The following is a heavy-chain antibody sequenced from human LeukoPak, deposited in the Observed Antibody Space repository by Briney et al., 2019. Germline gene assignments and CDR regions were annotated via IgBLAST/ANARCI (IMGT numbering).Heavy chain of an antibody. CDR3: ALSSQGGWGIVGAIDLDY. CDR1: GFTFSSYA. D-gene: IGHD1-26*01. CDR2: ISGSGGST. V-gene: IGHV3-23*01. Sequence: GGPLRLSCAASGFTFSSYAMSWVRQAPGKGLEWVSAISGSGGSTYYADSVKGRFTISRDNSKNTLYLQMNSLRAEDTAVYYCALSSQGGWGIVGAIDLDYWGQGTLVTVSS. J-gene: IGHJ4*02.